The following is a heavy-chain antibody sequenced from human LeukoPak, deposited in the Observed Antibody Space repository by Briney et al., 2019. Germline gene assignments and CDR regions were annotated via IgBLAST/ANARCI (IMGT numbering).Heavy chain of an antibody. D-gene: IGHD3-10*01. Sequence: PGRSLRLSCAASGFTFSSYAMHWVHQAPGKGLEWVAVISYDGSNKYYADSVKGRFTISRDNSKNTLYLQMNSLRAEDTAVYYCAKGHGVLDYWGQGTLVTVSS. CDR3: AKGHGVLDY. J-gene: IGHJ4*02. CDR2: ISYDGSNK. V-gene: IGHV3-30-3*01. CDR1: GFTFSSYA.